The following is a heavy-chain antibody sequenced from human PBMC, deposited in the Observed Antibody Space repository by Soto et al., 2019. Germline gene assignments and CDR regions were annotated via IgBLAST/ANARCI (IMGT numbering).Heavy chain of an antibody. Sequence: GEALKISCKGSGYIFTSYWISWVRQMPWKGQERMGSIDPSDSYTNYIPSFQGHVTISADKSISTAYLQWSSLKASDTAMYYCATAVEVRRIGYCSSTSCARFAFDIWGQGTMVTV. D-gene: IGHD2-2*01. CDR2: IDPSDSYT. CDR1: GYIFTSYW. V-gene: IGHV5-10-1*01. J-gene: IGHJ3*02. CDR3: ATAVEVRRIGYCSSTSCARFAFDI.